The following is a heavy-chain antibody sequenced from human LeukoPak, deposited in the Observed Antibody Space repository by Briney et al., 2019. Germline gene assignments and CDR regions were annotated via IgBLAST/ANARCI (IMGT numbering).Heavy chain of an antibody. CDR1: GFTFSSYS. J-gene: IGHJ3*02. V-gene: IGHV3-48*01. D-gene: IGHD2/OR15-2a*01. CDR2: ISLTTDFI. Sequence: GGSLRLSCAASGFTFSSYSMNWVRQAPGKGLEWLSYISLTTDFIYYSDSVKGRFTISRDNAKYSLYLQMNSLRAEDTAVYYCARDPVYSNSWGAFDIWGQGTMVTVSS. CDR3: ARDPVYSNSWGAFDI.